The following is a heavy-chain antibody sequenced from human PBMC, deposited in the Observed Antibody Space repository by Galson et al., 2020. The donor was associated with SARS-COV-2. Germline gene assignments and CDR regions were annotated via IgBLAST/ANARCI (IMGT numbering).Heavy chain of an antibody. D-gene: IGHD2-2*01. CDR3: TTEGAVGEDIVVVPAAMYYYYYGMDV. V-gene: IGHV3-15*01. J-gene: IGHJ6*02. CDR1: GFTFSNAW. CDR2: IKSKTDGGTT. Sequence: GESLKISCAASGFTFSNAWMSWVRQAPGKGLEWVGRIKSKTDGGTTDYAAPVKGRFTISRDDSKNTLYLQMNSLKTEDTAVYYCTTEGAVGEDIVVVPAAMYYYYYGMDVWGQGTTVTVSS.